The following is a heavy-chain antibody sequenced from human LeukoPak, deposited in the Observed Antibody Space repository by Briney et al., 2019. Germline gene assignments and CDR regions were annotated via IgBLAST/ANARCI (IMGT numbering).Heavy chain of an antibody. CDR2: ISSSSSYI. D-gene: IGHD2-15*01. CDR3: ARDVDIVLVVAAKSFDY. CDR1: GFTFSSYS. Sequence: GGSLRLSCAASGFTFSSYSMNWVRQAPGRGLEWVSSISSSSSYIYYADSVKGRFTISRGNAKNSLYLQMNSLRAEDTAVYYCARDVDIVLVVAAKSFDYWGQGTLVTVSS. V-gene: IGHV3-21*01. J-gene: IGHJ4*02.